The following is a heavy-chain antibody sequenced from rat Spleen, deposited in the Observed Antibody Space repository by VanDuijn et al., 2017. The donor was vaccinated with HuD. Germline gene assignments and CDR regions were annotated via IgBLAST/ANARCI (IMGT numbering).Heavy chain of an antibody. CDR1: GFTFSNYY. CDR2: ISISGDDT. Sequence: EVQLVESGGGLVQPGRSMKLSCAASGFTFSNYYMAWVRQAPTKGLEWVASISISGDDTYYRDSVKGRFTISRDDAKSTLYLQMDSLRSEDTATYYCARHGGYYGYTYYFDYWGQGVMVTVSS. J-gene: IGHJ2*01. CDR3: ARHGGYYGYTYYFDY. V-gene: IGHV5-25*01. D-gene: IGHD1-9*01.